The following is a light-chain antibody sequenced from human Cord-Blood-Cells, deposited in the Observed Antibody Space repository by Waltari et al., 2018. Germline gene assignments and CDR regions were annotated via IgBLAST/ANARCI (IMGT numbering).Light chain of an antibody. Sequence: QSALTQPASGSGSPGQSITISCTGTRSDVGGYNYVSWYQQHPGKAPKLMIYDVSNRPSGVSNRFSGSKSGNTASLTISGLQAEDEADYYCSSYTSSSTWVFGGGTKLTVL. J-gene: IGLJ3*02. CDR2: DVS. CDR1: RSDVGGYNY. CDR3: SSYTSSSTWV. V-gene: IGLV2-14*03.